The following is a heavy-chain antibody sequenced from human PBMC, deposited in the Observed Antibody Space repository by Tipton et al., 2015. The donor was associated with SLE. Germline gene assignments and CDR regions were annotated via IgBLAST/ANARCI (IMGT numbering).Heavy chain of an antibody. J-gene: IGHJ6*03. D-gene: IGHD6-13*01. CDR2: ISSSGSTI. CDR3: ARDSSSWLDYYYFYYMDV. Sequence: SLRLSCAASGFTFSNYEMNWVRQAPGKGLEWVSYISSSGSTIYYADSVKGRFTISRDNAKNSLYLQMNSLRAEDTAVYYCARDSSSWLDYYYFYYMDVWGKGTTVTVSS. CDR1: GFTFSNYE. V-gene: IGHV3-48*03.